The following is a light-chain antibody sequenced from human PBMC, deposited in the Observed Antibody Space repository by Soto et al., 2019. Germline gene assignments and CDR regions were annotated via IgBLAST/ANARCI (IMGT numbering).Light chain of an antibody. CDR1: QSVGNN. V-gene: IGKV3-15*01. Sequence: EIVMTQSPASLSVSPGESATLSSRASQSVGNNVAWYAQKPGQAPRLXXHGTSTRATGIPARFSGSGSGTEYSLTFSSLQSEDFAAYDCQLYNTWRTITFGRGTRLEI. J-gene: IGKJ5*01. CDR2: GTS. CDR3: QLYNTWRTIT.